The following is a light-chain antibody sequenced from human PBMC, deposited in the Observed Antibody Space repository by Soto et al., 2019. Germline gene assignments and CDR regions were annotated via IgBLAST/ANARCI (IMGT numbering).Light chain of an antibody. CDR2: DAS. CDR1: QSISSW. CDR3: QQYNSYSWT. Sequence: DIQMTQSPSTLSASVGDRVTITCRASQSISSWLAWYQQNPGKAPKLLIYDASSLESGVPSRFSGSGSGTEFTLTISSLQPDDFATYYCQQYNSYSWTFGQGTRWIS. V-gene: IGKV1-5*01. J-gene: IGKJ1*01.